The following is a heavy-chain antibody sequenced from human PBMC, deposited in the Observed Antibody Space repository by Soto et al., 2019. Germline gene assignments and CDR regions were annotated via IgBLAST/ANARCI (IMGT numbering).Heavy chain of an antibody. CDR3: AILGWWELPTRLDY. V-gene: IGHV1-8*02. CDR2: ITPNKGNT. Sequence: ASVKVSCKTSGDTFISNHINWVRQASGEGLEWMGWITPNKGNTGFARKFQGRVTLTRDSSKSTAYMEINSLTSEDPAIYYCAILGWWELPTRLDYWGQGTQVTVSS. J-gene: IGHJ4*02. D-gene: IGHD1-26*01. CDR1: GDTFISNH.